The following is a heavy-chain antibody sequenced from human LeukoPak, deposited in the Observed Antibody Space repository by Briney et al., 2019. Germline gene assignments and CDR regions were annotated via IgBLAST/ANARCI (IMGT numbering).Heavy chain of an antibody. J-gene: IGHJ4*02. CDR1: GGSISSSGYY. CDR3: ARADY. V-gene: IGHV4-39*07. CDR2: VYYSGDT. Sequence: PSETLSLTCAVSGGSISSSGYYWAWIRQPPGKGLEWIGSVYYSGDTYYNPSLKSRVTISVDTSKNQFSLRLNSVTAADTAVYYCARADYWGQGTLVTVSS.